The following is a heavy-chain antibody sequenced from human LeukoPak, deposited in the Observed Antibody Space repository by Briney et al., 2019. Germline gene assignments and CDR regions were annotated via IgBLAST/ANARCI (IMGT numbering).Heavy chain of an antibody. D-gene: IGHD6-19*01. J-gene: IGHJ6*03. Sequence: PGRSLGLSYAAPGFMFGDQNMHWDRQGPGKGLQSACFICWDGDTSKCADFLKGRLTISRYNSKNSVHLEIKSLRTADTGFYYCAKDMGWRVALAGGGYMDVWGKGTTVIVSS. CDR3: AKDMGWRVALAGGGYMDV. CDR1: GFMFGDQN. CDR2: ICWDGDTS. V-gene: IGHV3-43*01.